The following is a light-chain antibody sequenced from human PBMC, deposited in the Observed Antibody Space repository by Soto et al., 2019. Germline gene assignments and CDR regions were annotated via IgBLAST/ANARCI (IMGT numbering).Light chain of an antibody. CDR3: QHYGSSPET. Sequence: EIVLTQSPGTLSLSPGERATLSCRASQSVISTYFAWYQHKPGQAPRLLIYATSTRATGVPDMFSGSGSGTDFTLTISRLEPEDFALYYCQHYGSSPETFGQGTKLEI. V-gene: IGKV3-20*01. J-gene: IGKJ2*01. CDR2: ATS. CDR1: QSVISTY.